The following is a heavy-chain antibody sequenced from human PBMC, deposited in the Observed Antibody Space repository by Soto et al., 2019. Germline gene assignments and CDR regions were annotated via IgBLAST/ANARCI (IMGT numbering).Heavy chain of an antibody. V-gene: IGHV3-7*01. D-gene: IGHD1-7*01. Sequence: EVHLVESGGGLVQPGGSLRLSCAASGFTFSSYWMSWVRQAPGKGLEWVANIKQDGSEKYYVDSVKGRFTISRYSAKNSLYLPMNSLRAEDTAVYYCARERVWNYVGYYYGMDVWGQGTTVTVSS. J-gene: IGHJ6*02. CDR1: GFTFSSYW. CDR2: IKQDGSEK. CDR3: ARERVWNYVGYYYGMDV.